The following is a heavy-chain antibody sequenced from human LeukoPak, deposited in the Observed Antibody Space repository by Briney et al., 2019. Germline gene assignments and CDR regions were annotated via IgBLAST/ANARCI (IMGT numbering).Heavy chain of an antibody. CDR1: GFTFSSYG. J-gene: IGHJ4*02. D-gene: IGHD2-15*01. CDR2: ISYDGSNK. V-gene: IGHV3-30*18. Sequence: GRSLRLSCVASGFTFSSYGMHWVRQAPGKGLEWVAVISYDGSNKYYADSVKGRFTISRDNSKNTLYLQMNSLRAEDTAVYYCAKVMGYCSGGSCYSTDYWGQGTLVTVSS. CDR3: AKVMGYCSGGSCYSTDY.